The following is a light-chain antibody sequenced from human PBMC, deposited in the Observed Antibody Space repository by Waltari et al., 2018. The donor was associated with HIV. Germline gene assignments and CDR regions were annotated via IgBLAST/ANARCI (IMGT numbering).Light chain of an antibody. CDR1: LWGEKY. CDR2: KDS. CDR3: QGWDSSTPKV. V-gene: IGLV3-1*01. J-gene: IGLJ3*02. Sequence: SYELTQAPSTSVSPGHTASHTCCGGLWGEKYTCWCQQKPGPTAVLGIYKDSKRPSGFPEQFPGSNSGNTATLTNCGTQAMDEADYYCQGWDSSTPKVFGGGTKLTVL.